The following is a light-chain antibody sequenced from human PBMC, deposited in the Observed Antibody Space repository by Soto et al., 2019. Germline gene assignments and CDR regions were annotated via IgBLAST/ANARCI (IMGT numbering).Light chain of an antibody. Sequence: IVLTQSPATLSLSPGERAILSCGASQSISTFLAWYQQKPGQSPRLLIYDASNRATGVPARFSGSGSGTHFTLTISSLEPEDFAFYYCQQRTTWPAFGGGTKVDIK. CDR1: QSISTF. CDR2: DAS. J-gene: IGKJ4*01. CDR3: QQRTTWPA. V-gene: IGKV3-11*01.